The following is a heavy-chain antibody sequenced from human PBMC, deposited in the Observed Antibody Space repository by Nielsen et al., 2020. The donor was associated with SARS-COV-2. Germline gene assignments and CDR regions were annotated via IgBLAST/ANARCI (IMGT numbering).Heavy chain of an antibody. J-gene: IGHJ4*02. CDR3: AKDPGGGHGTKFYFDH. CDR1: GFTFDDYT. CDR2: ISWDGSST. V-gene: IGHV3-43D*03. Sequence: GESLKISCAASGFTFDDYTMHWVRQPPGKGLEWVSLISWDGSSTYYGDSVKGRFTISRDNSKNSLYLQMNSLRVEDTALYYCAKDPGGGHGTKFYFDHWGLGTLVTVSS. D-gene: IGHD3-16*01.